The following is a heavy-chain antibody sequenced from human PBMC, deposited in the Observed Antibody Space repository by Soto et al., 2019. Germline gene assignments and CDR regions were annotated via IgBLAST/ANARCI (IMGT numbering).Heavy chain of an antibody. CDR3: ARVGGWYVPDY. CDR1: GYAFTSYA. CDR2: INAGNGNT. V-gene: IGHV1-3*05. Sequence: QVQLVQSGAEEKKPGASVKVSCKASGYAFTSYAMHWVRQAPGQRLEWMGWINAGNGNTKYSQKFQGRVTITRDTSASTAYMELSSLRSEDTAVYYCARVGGWYVPDYWGQGTLVTVSS. J-gene: IGHJ4*02. D-gene: IGHD6-19*01.